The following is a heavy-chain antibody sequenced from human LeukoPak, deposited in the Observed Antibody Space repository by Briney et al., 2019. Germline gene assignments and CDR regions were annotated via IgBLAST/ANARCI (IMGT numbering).Heavy chain of an antibody. J-gene: IGHJ4*02. CDR1: GFTFVDHA. Sequence: PGRSLRLSCAASGFTFVDHAMHWVRQAPGKGLEWVSGITWSGGTMGYADSVKGRFTISRDNTKNSLSLEMNSLRAEDTAVYYCARGKYSFDYWGQGTLVTVSS. CDR2: ITWSGGTM. CDR3: ARGKYSFDY. V-gene: IGHV3-9*01.